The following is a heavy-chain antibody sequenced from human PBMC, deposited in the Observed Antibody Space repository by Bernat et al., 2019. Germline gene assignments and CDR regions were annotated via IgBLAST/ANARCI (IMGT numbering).Heavy chain of an antibody. V-gene: IGHV4-31*03. J-gene: IGHJ4*02. CDR2: IYYSGST. Sequence: QVQLQESGPVLVKPSQTLSLTCTVSGGSISSGGYYWSWIRQHPGKGLEWIGYIYYSGSTYYNPSLKSRLTISLDTSKNQFSLKLSSVTAADTAVYYCARDPGGSSWYEPDYWGQGTLVTVSS. CDR1: GGSISSGGYY. D-gene: IGHD6-13*01. CDR3: ARDPGGSSWYEPDY.